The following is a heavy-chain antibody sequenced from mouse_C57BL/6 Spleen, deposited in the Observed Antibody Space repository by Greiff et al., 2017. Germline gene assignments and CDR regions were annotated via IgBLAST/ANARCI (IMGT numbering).Heavy chain of an antibody. V-gene: IGHV1-59*01. D-gene: IGHD2-4*01. J-gene: IGHJ4*01. CDR1: GYTFTSYW. CDR3: ASYFDYDRGYAMDY. Sequence: VQLQQPGAELVRPGTSVKLSCKASGYTFTSYWMHWVKQRPGQGLEWIGVIDPSDSYTNYNQKFKGKATLTVDTSSSTAYMQLSSLTSEDSAVYYCASYFDYDRGYAMDYWGQGTSVTVSS. CDR2: IDPSDSYT.